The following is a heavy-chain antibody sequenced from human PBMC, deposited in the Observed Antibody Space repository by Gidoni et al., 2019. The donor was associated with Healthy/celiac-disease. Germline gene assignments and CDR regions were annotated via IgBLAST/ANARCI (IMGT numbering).Heavy chain of an antibody. Sequence: GLEWIGYIYYSGSTNYNPSLKSRVTISVDTSKNQFSLKLSSVTAADTAVYYCARGHYDSSGYFGLYYYYGMDVWGQGTTVTVSS. CDR3: ARGHYDSSGYFGLYYYYGMDV. D-gene: IGHD3-22*01. CDR2: IYYSGST. J-gene: IGHJ6*02. V-gene: IGHV4-59*01.